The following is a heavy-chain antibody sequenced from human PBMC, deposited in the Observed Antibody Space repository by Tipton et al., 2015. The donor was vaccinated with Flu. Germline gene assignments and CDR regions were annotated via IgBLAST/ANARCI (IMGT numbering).Heavy chain of an antibody. CDR3: ARWGGDSVGNWFDP. Sequence: TLSLTCTVSGGSISSRSYNWGWIRQPPGKGLEWIGSIYYTGITYNNPSLQSRVTISIDTSKNQFSLKMNSVTAADTAMYYCARWGGDSVGNWFDPWGQGTLVTVSS. V-gene: IGHV4-39*07. CDR2: IYYTGIT. J-gene: IGHJ5*02. CDR1: GGSISSRSYN. D-gene: IGHD3-16*01.